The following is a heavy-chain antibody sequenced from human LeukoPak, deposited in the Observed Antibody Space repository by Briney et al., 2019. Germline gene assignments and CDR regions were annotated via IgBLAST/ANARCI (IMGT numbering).Heavy chain of an antibody. D-gene: IGHD3-10*01. J-gene: IGHJ6*02. V-gene: IGHV3-43*02. CDR3: AKFRITMVRGDYGMDV. Sequence: GGSLRLSCAASGFTFDDYATHWVRQAPGKGLEWLSLISRDGGSTYYADSVKGRFTITRNNSKNSLYLQMNSLATEDTALYYCAKFRITMVRGDYGMDVCGQGTTVTVSS. CDR1: GFTFDDYA. CDR2: ISRDGGST.